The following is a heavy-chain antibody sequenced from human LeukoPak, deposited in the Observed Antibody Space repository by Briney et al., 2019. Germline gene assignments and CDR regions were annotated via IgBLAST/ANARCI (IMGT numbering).Heavy chain of an antibody. D-gene: IGHD3-22*01. Sequence: GGSLRLSCAASGFTFSTYWMHWVRQIPGKGLVWVSRINSDESGRSYADSVKGRFTISRDNAKNTLYLQMNSLRAEDTAVYYCARSIEDYYDSSGFYVYWGQGTLVTVSS. CDR2: INSDESGR. CDR1: GFTFSTYW. J-gene: IGHJ4*02. V-gene: IGHV3-74*01. CDR3: ARSIEDYYDSSGFYVY.